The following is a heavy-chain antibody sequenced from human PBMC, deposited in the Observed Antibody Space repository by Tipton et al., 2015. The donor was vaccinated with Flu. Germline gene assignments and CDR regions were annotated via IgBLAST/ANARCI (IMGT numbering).Heavy chain of an antibody. J-gene: IGHJ4*02. CDR2: ISSSSSYI. Sequence: SLRLSCAASGFTFSSYSMNWVRQAPGKGLEWVSSISSSSSYIYYADSVKGRFTISRDNAKNSLYLQMNSLRAEDTAVYYCGGGLTTTGTTGDYWGQGTLVTVSS. V-gene: IGHV3-21*01. D-gene: IGHD1-1*01. CDR1: GFTFSSYS. CDR3: GGGLTTTGTTGDY.